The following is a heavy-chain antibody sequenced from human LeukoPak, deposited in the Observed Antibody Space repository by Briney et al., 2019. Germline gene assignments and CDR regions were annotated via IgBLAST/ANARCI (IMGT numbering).Heavy chain of an antibody. CDR1: GFTFSSYA. CDR2: ISYDGSNK. Sequence: GGSLRLSCAASGFTFSSYAMHWVRQAPGKGLEWVAVISYDGSNKYYADSVKGRFTISRDNSKNTLYLQMNSLRAEDTAVYYCAGDIKRGYSYGRRSGDYYGMDVWGQGTTVTVSS. V-gene: IGHV3-30-3*01. CDR3: AGDIKRGYSYGRRSGDYYGMDV. D-gene: IGHD5-18*01. J-gene: IGHJ6*02.